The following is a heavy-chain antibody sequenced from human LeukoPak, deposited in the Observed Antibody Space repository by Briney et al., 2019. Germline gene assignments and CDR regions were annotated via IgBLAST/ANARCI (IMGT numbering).Heavy chain of an antibody. CDR1: GFTFSSYG. J-gene: IGHJ4*02. CDR3: AKERPRYCSSTSCSEFDY. CDR2: ISYDGSKK. V-gene: IGHV3-30*18. Sequence: GGSLRLSCAASGFTFSSYGIHRVRQAPAKGLEWVAVISYDGSKKYYADSVKGRFTISRDNFKNTLYLQMNSLRAEDTAVYYCAKERPRYCSSTSCSEFDYWGQGTLVTVSS. D-gene: IGHD2-2*01.